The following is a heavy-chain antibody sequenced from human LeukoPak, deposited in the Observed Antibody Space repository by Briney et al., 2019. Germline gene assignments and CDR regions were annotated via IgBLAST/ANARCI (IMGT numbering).Heavy chain of an antibody. D-gene: IGHD2-2*01. Sequence: GGSLRLSCAASGSTFSSYSMNWVRQAPGKGLEWVSSISSSSSYIYYADSVKGRFTISRDNAKNSLYLQMNSLRAEDTAVYYCAVNLGCSSTSCYPYAFDIWGQGTMVTVSS. CDR1: GSTFSSYS. CDR2: ISSSSSYI. J-gene: IGHJ3*02. CDR3: AVNLGCSSTSCYPYAFDI. V-gene: IGHV3-21*01.